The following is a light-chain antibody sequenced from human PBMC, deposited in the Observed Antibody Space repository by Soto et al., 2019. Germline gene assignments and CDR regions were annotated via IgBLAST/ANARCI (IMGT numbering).Light chain of an antibody. Sequence: ALTQPRSVSGSPGQSVTVSCSGTSSDVGGYDYVAWYQQYPGKAPKLMIYDVIKRPSGVPDRFSGSKSGNTASLTISGLQAEDEADYYCCSYAGSYTFVFGTGTKVTVL. J-gene: IGLJ1*01. CDR1: SSDVGGYDY. V-gene: IGLV2-11*01. CDR3: CSYAGSYTFV. CDR2: DVI.